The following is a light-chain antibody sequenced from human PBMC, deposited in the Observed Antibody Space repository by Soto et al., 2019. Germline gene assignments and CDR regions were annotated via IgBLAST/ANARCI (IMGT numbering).Light chain of an antibody. J-gene: IGLJ2*01. Sequence: QSALTQPASVSGSPGQSITISCTGTSSDVGSYNLVSWYQQLPGKAPKLVIYEGSKRPSGVSDRFSGSKSGNTASLTISGLQAEDEAGYSCCSCALINTVVFGGGTKLTVL. V-gene: IGLV2-23*01. CDR3: CSCALINTVV. CDR2: EGS. CDR1: SSDVGSYNL.